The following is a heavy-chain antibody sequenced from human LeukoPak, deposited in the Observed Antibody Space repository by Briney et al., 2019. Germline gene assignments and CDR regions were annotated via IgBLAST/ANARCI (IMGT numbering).Heavy chain of an antibody. Sequence: GGSLRLSCAASGFTFSSYSMNWVRQAPGKGLEWVSYISGSSSTIYYADSVKGRFTISRDNAKNSLYLQMNSLRAEDTAVYYCARDRDSSGWYFRDYYYGMDVWGQGTTVTVSS. CDR3: ARDRDSSGWYFRDYYYGMDV. V-gene: IGHV3-48*01. CDR2: ISGSSSTI. J-gene: IGHJ6*02. D-gene: IGHD6-19*01. CDR1: GFTFSSYS.